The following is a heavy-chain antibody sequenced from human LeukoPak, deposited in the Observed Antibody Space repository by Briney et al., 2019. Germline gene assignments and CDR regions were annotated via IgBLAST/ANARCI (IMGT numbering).Heavy chain of an antibody. Sequence: GGXXRLSCAASGFTVSSNYMSWVRQAPGKGLEGVSIIYSGRTTYYPSSVKGPFTISTDNSKNTLPLQMNSLRAEDTAVYYCARDSGSSIGDHWGQGTLVTVSS. J-gene: IGHJ4*02. CDR2: IYSGRTT. D-gene: IGHD6-13*01. V-gene: IGHV3-53*01. CDR1: GFTVSSNY. CDR3: ARDSGSSIGDH.